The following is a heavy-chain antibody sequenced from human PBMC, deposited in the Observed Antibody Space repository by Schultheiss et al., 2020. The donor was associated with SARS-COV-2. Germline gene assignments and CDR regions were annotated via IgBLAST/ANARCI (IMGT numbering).Heavy chain of an antibody. Sequence: GESLKISCAASGFTFSTYGMHWVRQAPGKGLEWVAVIWDDGRNKFYADSVQGRFTISRDNSKKTLYLHMNSLRAEDTAVYYCARVVGYGNNAGEVGYAMDDWGQGTTVTVSS. V-gene: IGHV3-33*01. CDR2: IWDDGRNK. CDR3: ARVVGYGNNAGEVGYAMDD. D-gene: IGHD1-26*01. J-gene: IGHJ6*02. CDR1: GFTFSTYG.